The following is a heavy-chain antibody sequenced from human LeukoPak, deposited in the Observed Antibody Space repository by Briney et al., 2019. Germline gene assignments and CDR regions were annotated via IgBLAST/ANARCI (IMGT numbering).Heavy chain of an antibody. CDR1: GFTFSDYY. CDR2: SSTSGSTT. Sequence: GGSLRLSCAASGFTFSDYYMSWLRQAPGKGLQWLAYSSTSGSTTYYADSVKGRFTISRDNAKNSVYLQMNSLRAEDTAVYYCARDFSDVRGNIFDSWGQGTLVTVSS. J-gene: IGHJ4*02. V-gene: IGHV3-11*04. CDR3: ARDFSDVRGNIFDS. D-gene: IGHD3-10*02.